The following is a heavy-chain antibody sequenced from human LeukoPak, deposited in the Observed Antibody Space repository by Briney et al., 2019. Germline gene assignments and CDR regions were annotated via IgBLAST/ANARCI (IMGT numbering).Heavy chain of an antibody. Sequence: SETLSLTCTVSGGSINSTNYYWGWIRQPPGKGLEWIGSIYYSGSTNYNPSLKSRVTMSVDTSKDQFCLRLISVTAADTAVYYCARTVSGDYYGMDVWGQGTTVTVSS. CDR2: IYYSGST. D-gene: IGHD1-26*01. J-gene: IGHJ6*02. CDR1: GGSINSTNYY. CDR3: ARTVSGDYYGMDV. V-gene: IGHV4-39*07.